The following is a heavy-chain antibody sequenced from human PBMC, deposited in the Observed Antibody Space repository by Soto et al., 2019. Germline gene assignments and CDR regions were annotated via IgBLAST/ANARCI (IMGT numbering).Heavy chain of an antibody. CDR2: ISGSGGST. D-gene: IGHD3-22*01. J-gene: IGHJ4*02. CDR3: AKWGDYDSSGYYHY. V-gene: IGHV3-23*01. CDR1: GFTFSSYS. Sequence: PXVFLRLFFAASGFTFSSYSMSGVRQAPGKGLEWVSAISGSGGSTYYADSVKGRFTISRDNSKNTLYLQMNSLRAEDTAVYYCAKWGDYDSSGYYHYWGQGTLVTVS.